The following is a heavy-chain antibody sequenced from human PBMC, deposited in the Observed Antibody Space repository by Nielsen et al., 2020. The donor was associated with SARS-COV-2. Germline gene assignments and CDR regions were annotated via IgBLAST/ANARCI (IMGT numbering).Heavy chain of an antibody. D-gene: IGHD3-22*01. CDR2: INPRDDIT. V-gene: IGHV1-46*01. CDR1: GYTFTSYY. J-gene: IGHJ4*02. Sequence: ASVKVSCKASGYTFTSYYVHWVRRAPGQGLEWMGIINPRDDITRYAQKFQGRVTMTRDTSTSTVYMELSSLRSEDTAVYYCAREGGEITTSYFDYWGRGTRVTVSS. CDR3: AREGGEITTSYFDY.